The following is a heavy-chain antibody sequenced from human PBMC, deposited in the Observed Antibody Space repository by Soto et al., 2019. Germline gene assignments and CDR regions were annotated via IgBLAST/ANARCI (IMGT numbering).Heavy chain of an antibody. CDR2: INPNSGGT. Sequence: ASVKVSFKASGYTFTGYYMHWLRQAPGQGLEWMGWINPNSGGTNYAQKFQGRVTMTRDTSISTAYMELSRLRSDDTAVYYCASLYDSSGYLFDYWGQGTLVTVSS. J-gene: IGHJ4*02. CDR1: GYTFTGYY. CDR3: ASLYDSSGYLFDY. D-gene: IGHD3-22*01. V-gene: IGHV1-2*02.